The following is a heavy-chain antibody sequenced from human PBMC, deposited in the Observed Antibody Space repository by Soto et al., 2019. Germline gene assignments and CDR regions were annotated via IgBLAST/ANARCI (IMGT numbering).Heavy chain of an antibody. D-gene: IGHD2-15*01. CDR1: GGSISSGDYY. J-gene: IGHJ3*02. CDR2: IYYSGST. V-gene: IGHV4-30-4*01. CDR3: ARVGGGGSTFDI. Sequence: QVQLQESGPGLVKPSQTLSLTCTVSGGSISSGDYYWSWIRQPPGKGLEWIGYIYYSGSTYYNPSLKSRVTISVDTSKTQFSLMRSSVTAADTAVYYCARVGGGGSTFDIWGQGTMVTVSS.